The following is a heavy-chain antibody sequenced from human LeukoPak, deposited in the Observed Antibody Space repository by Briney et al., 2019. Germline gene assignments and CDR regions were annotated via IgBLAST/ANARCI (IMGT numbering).Heavy chain of an antibody. CDR1: GFTFSSYG. D-gene: IGHD2-2*02. Sequence: GGSLRLSCAASGFTFSSYGMHWVRQAPGKGLEWVAFIRYDGSNKYYADSVKGRFTISRDNSKNTLYLQMNTLRAEDTAVYYCAKDAARDCSSTSCYMNDYWGQGTLVTVSS. CDR3: AKDAARDCSSTSCYMNDY. J-gene: IGHJ4*02. CDR2: IRYDGSNK. V-gene: IGHV3-30*02.